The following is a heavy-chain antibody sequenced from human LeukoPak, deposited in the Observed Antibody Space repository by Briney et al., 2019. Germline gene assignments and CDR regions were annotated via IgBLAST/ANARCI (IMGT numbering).Heavy chain of an antibody. Sequence: SETLSLTCAVYGGSFSGYYWSWIRQPPGKGLEWIGEINHSGSTNYNPSLKSRVTISVDTSKNQFSLKLGSVTAADTAVYYCARGDLTYSSSSNVRPDYYYYYMDVWGKGTTVTVSS. CDR1: GGSFSGYY. D-gene: IGHD6-6*01. V-gene: IGHV4-34*01. CDR2: INHSGST. CDR3: ARGDLTYSSSSNVRPDYYYYYMDV. J-gene: IGHJ6*03.